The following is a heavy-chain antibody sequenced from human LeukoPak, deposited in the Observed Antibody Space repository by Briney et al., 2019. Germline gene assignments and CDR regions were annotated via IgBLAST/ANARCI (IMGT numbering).Heavy chain of an antibody. V-gene: IGHV3-7*01. D-gene: IGHD6-6*01. Sequence: GGSLRLXCAASAFTFSTYWMSWVRQAPGKGLEWVANIKQDGSEKYYVDSVRGRFTISRDNAKNSLYLQMNSLRAEDTAVYYCARDGVYSTSSADLWGQGTLVTVSS. CDR3: ARDGVYSTSSADL. CDR2: IKQDGSEK. CDR1: AFTFSTYW. J-gene: IGHJ5*02.